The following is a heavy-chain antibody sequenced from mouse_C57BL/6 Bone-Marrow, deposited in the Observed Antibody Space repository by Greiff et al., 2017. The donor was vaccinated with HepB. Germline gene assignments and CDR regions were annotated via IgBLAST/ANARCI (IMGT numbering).Heavy chain of an antibody. CDR1: GYAFSSSW. V-gene: IGHV1-82*01. CDR3: ARLGRGAYYFDY. J-gene: IGHJ2*01. CDR2: IYPGDGDT. Sequence: QVQLKESGPELVKPGASVKISCKASGYAFSSSWMNWVKQRPGKGLEWIGRIYPGDGDTNYNGKFKGKATLTADKSSSTAYMQLSSLTSEDSAVYFCARLGRGAYYFDYWGQGTTLTVSS.